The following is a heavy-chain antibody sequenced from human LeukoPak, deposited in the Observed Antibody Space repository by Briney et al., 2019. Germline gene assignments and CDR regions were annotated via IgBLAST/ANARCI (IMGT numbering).Heavy chain of an antibody. V-gene: IGHV1-18*01. J-gene: IGHJ4*02. CDR1: GYTFTNYD. CDR3: AAEDYDSSGWVY. Sequence: ASVKVSCKASGYTFTNYDINWVRQAPGQGLEWMGWISAYNGNTKYAQKFQGRVTMTRDTSISTAYMELSRLRSDDTAVYYCAAEDYDSSGWVYWGQGTLVTVSS. D-gene: IGHD3-22*01. CDR2: ISAYNGNT.